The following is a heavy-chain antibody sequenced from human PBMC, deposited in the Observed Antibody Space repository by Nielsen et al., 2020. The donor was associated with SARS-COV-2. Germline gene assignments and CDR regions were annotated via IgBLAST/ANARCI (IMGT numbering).Heavy chain of an antibody. CDR3: ARGAVAGTYYYYYYMDV. CDR2: IIPIFGTA. V-gene: IGHV1-69*13. D-gene: IGHD6-19*01. CDR1: GGTFSSFA. J-gene: IGHJ6*03. Sequence: SVKASGKASGGTFSSFAMSWVRQAPGQGLEWMGGIIPIFGTANYAQKFQGRVTITADESTSTAYMELSSLRSEDTAVYYCARGAVAGTYYYYYYMDVWGKGTTVTVSS.